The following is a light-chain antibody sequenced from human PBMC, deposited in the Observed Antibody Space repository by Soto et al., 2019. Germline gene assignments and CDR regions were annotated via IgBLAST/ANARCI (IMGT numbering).Light chain of an antibody. J-gene: IGKJ1*01. CDR3: QQYNSYSWT. Sequence: IVMTQSPATLSVSEGERATLSCRASQSVNIHLAWYQQKPGQAPRLLIYGASARATGIPAKFSGSGSGTEFTLTISSLQPDDFATYYCQQYNSYSWTFGQGTKVDIK. V-gene: IGKV3D-15*01. CDR2: GAS. CDR1: QSVNIH.